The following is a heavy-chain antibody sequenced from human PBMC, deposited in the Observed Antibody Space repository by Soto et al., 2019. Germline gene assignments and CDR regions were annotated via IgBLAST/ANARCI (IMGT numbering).Heavy chain of an antibody. V-gene: IGHV3-23*01. CDR1: GFTLGSYG. D-gene: IGHD3-3*01. CDR3: AKDKERGGYDSDFES. Sequence: GGSLRLSCAASGFTLGSYGMGWVRQAPGKGLEWVSTITGGNTYYAASVRGRFTISRDNSKNTLYLQMSSLRAEDTALYYCAKDKERGGYDSDFESWGEGTLV. CDR2: ITGGNT. J-gene: IGHJ4*02.